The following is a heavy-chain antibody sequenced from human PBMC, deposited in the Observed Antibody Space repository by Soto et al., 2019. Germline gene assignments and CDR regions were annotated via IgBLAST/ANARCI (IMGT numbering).Heavy chain of an antibody. CDR2: ISTNGGST. CDR1: GFTFSIYA. J-gene: IGHJ6*02. Sequence: GGSLRLSCSASGFTFSIYAMHWVRQAPGKGLEYVSSISTNGGSTHYADSVKGRFTISRDNSKNTLYLQMNSLRAEDTAVYYCARDPGRITLGYYGMDVWGQGTTVTVSS. CDR3: ARDPGRITLGYYGMDV. V-gene: IGHV3-64*04. D-gene: IGHD3-10*01.